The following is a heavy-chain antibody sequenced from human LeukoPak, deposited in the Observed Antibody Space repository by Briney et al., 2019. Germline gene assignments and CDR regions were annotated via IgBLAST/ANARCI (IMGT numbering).Heavy chain of an antibody. Sequence: KPGESLTLSCTGSGYTFTSYWIGWVRQMPGKGLEWMGIIYPGDSDTRYSPSFQGQVTISADKSISTAYLQWSSLKASDTAMYYCARRIAAAGTVYFDYWGQGTLVTVSS. V-gene: IGHV5-51*03. J-gene: IGHJ4*02. D-gene: IGHD6-13*01. CDR2: IYPGDSDT. CDR3: ARRIAAAGTVYFDY. CDR1: GYTFTSYW.